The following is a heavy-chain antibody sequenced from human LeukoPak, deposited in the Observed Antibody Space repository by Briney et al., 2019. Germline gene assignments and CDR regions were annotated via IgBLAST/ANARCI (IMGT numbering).Heavy chain of an antibody. CDR2: INPNSGGT. V-gene: IGHV1-2*04. CDR1: GYTFTGYY. D-gene: IGHD2-21*02. J-gene: IGHJ4*02. CDR3: ARAAEWGGGVEVTYYFDY. Sequence: ASVKVSCKASGYTFTGYYMHWVRQAPGQGLEWMGWINPNSGGTNYAQKFQGWVTMTRDTSISTAYMELSRLRSDDTAVYYCARAAEWGGGVEVTYYFDYWGQGTLVTVSS.